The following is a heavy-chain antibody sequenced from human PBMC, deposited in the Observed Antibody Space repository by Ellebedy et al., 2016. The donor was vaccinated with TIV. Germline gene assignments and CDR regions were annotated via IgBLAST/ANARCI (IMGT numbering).Heavy chain of an antibody. J-gene: IGHJ3*02. Sequence: GESLKISXAASGFTFSSYSMNWVRQAPGKGLEWVSSISSSSSYIYYADSVKGRFTISRDNAKNSLYLQMNSLRAEDTAVYYCARVNYYDSTSRGAFDIWGQGTMVTVSS. CDR3: ARVNYYDSTSRGAFDI. CDR2: ISSSSSYI. D-gene: IGHD3-22*01. V-gene: IGHV3-21*01. CDR1: GFTFSSYS.